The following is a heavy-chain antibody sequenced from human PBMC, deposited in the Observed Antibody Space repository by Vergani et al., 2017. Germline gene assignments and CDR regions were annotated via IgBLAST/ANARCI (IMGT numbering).Heavy chain of an antibody. CDR2: IYYSGST. CDR1: GGSISSYY. CDR3: ASSVAGTRNFDY. V-gene: IGHV4-59*01. J-gene: IGHJ4*02. D-gene: IGHD6-19*01. Sequence: QVQLQESGPGLVKPSETLSLTCTVPGGSISSYYWSWIRQPPGKGLELIGCIYYSGSTNYNPALKSRVTVSVDTSKNQFSLKLSSVTAADTAVYYCASSVAGTRNFDYWGQGTLVTVSS.